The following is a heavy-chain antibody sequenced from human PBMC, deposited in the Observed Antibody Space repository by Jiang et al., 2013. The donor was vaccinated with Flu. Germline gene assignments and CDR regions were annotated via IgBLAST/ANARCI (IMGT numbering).Heavy chain of an antibody. Sequence: IYPGDSDTRYSPSFQGQVTISADKSISTAYLQWSSLKASDAAMYYCARHPPSIVVVTAPPDYWGQGTLVTVSS. CDR2: IYPGDSDT. J-gene: IGHJ4*02. V-gene: IGHV5-51*01. D-gene: IGHD2-21*02. CDR3: ARHPPSIVVVTAPPDY.